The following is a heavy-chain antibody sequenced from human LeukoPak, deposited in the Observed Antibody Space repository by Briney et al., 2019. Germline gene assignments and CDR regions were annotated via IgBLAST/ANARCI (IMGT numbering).Heavy chain of an antibody. V-gene: IGHV4-59*01. CDR2: IYYSGST. D-gene: IGHD5-24*01. J-gene: IGHJ4*02. CDR3: ARDPDGYNPGWFDY. Sequence: TSETLSLTCSVSGGSITSYYWSWIRQPPGKGLEWIGYIYYSGSTNYNPSLKSRVTISVDTSKNQFSLKLSSVTAADTAVYYCARDPDGYNPGWFDYWGQGTLVTVSS. CDR1: GGSITSYY.